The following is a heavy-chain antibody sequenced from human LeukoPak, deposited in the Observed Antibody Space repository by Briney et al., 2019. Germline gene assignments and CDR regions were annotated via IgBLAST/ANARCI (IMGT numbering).Heavy chain of an antibody. V-gene: IGHV3-33*01. D-gene: IGHD3-16*01. CDR3: ARDPYYDRSWGVFDY. CDR1: GFXFSSSV. CDR2: IWYDGTAK. Sequence: GRSLRLTCAASGFXFSSSVMHWVRQAPGKGLEWVATIWYDGTAKYYADSVKGRFTISRDNSKNTLYLQINSLRVEDTAVYYCARDPYYDRSWGVFDYWGQGTLVTVSS. J-gene: IGHJ4*02.